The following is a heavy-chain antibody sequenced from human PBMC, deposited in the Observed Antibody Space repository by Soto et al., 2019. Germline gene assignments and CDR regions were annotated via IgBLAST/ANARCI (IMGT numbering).Heavy chain of an antibody. D-gene: IGHD2-15*01. V-gene: IGHV5-51*01. CDR2: IYPGDSEA. CDR1: GYSFTTHW. Sequence: PGESLKISCKGSGYSFTTHWIGWVRQMPEKGLEWVGIIYPGDSEARYSPSFQGQVSISADQSTSTAYLQWSSLKASASAIYYCARHGEGYCSAGSCLYCGMDVWGQGTPVTVSS. J-gene: IGHJ6*02. CDR3: ARHGEGYCSAGSCLYCGMDV.